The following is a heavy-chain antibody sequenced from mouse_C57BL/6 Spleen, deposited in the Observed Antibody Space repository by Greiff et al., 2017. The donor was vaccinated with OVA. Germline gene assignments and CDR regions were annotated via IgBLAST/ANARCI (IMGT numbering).Heavy chain of an antibody. D-gene: IGHD1-3*01. Sequence: QVQLKESGPGILQPSQTLSLTCSFSGFSLSTSGMGVSWIRQPSGKGLVWLVHIYWDDDKRYNPSLKSRLTISKDTSRNQVFLKITSVDTADTATCYCARRAEGSGDYFDDWGQGTTLTVAS. V-gene: IGHV8-12*01. CDR2: IYWDDDK. J-gene: IGHJ2*01. CDR1: GFSLSTSGMG. CDR3: ARRAEGSGDYFDD.